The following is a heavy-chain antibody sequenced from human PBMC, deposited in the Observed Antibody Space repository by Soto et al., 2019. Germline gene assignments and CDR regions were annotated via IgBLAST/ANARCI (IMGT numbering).Heavy chain of an antibody. Sequence: EVQLLESGGGLIQPGGSLRLSCAASGFTFSSYALSWVRQTPEKGLEWVSTISGSGSIAYYADSVKGRLTISRDNSKNTLYLQLSSLRAADTATYYCAKHRFSSGWQNAFDFWGQGTMVTVSS. V-gene: IGHV3-23*01. J-gene: IGHJ3*01. CDR3: AKHRFSSGWQNAFDF. D-gene: IGHD6-19*01. CDR1: GFTFSSYA. CDR2: ISGSGSIA.